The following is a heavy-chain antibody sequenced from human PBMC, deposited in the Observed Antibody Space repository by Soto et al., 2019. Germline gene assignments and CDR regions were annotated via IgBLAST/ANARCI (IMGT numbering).Heavy chain of an antibody. CDR2: IIPILGIA. CDR1: GGTFSSYT. CDR3: ARDYYGSGSYHYYYGMDV. D-gene: IGHD3-10*01. V-gene: IGHV1-69*04. J-gene: IGHJ6*02. Sequence: SVKVSCKASGGTFSSYTISWVRQAPGQGLEWMGRIIPILGIANYAQKFQGRVTITADKSTSTAYMELSSLRSEDTAVYYCARDYYGSGSYHYYYGMDVWGRG.